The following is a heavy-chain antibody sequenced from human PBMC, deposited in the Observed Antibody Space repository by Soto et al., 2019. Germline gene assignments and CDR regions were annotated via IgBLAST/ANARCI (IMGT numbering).Heavy chain of an antibody. CDR2: IYYSGST. Sequence: SETLSLTCTVSGGSISSYYWSWIRQPPGKGLEWIGYIYYSGSTNYNPSLKSRVTISVDTSKNQFSLKLSSVTAADTAVYYCARVRTQQLSNMYYYYGMDVWGQGTTVTVSS. J-gene: IGHJ6*02. CDR3: ARVRTQQLSNMYYYYGMDV. D-gene: IGHD6-13*01. CDR1: GGSISSYY. V-gene: IGHV4-59*01.